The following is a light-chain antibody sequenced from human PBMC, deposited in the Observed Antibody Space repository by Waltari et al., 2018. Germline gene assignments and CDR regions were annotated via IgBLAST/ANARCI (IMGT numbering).Light chain of an antibody. CDR2: WAS. CDR1: QTVLYSSNDKNY. V-gene: IGKV4-1*01. Sequence: DIVLTQSPDSLAVSLGERATINCKSSQTVLYSSNDKNYLTWYQHKPGQPPKLLISWASHRESGVPDRVTGSGSGTDFTLTISSLQAEDVAVYYCQQHYTTPWTFGQGTKVEIK. CDR3: QQHYTTPWT. J-gene: IGKJ1*01.